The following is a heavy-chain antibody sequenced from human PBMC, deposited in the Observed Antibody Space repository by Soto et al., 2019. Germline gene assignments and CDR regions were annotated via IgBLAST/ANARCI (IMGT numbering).Heavy chain of an antibody. CDR3: ARDIWRGYYFDY. Sequence: QVQLVQSGAEVKKPGSSVKVSCKASGGTFSSYALSWVRQAPGQGLEWMGGIIPIFGTANYAQKFQGRVTITADESTSTAYMELSSRRSEDTAVYYCARDIWRGYYFDYWGQGTLVTVAA. CDR2: IIPIFGTA. J-gene: IGHJ4*02. D-gene: IGHD3-3*01. V-gene: IGHV1-69*01. CDR1: GGTFSSYA.